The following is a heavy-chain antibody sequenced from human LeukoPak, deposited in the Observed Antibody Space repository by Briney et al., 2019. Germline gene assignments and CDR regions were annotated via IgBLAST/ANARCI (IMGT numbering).Heavy chain of an antibody. CDR3: ARGGECGSCDGFYM. D-gene: IGHD2-15*01. Sequence: SETLSLTCTVSGGSISSYYRSWIRQPPGKGLEWIVEIKHSGSTNYNPSLKSRVTTSVDTSKNQFSLKLNYVTAADTAVYYCARGGECGSCDGFYMWGQGIMVTVSS. V-gene: IGHV4-34*01. CDR2: IKHSGST. J-gene: IGHJ3*02. CDR1: GGSISSYY.